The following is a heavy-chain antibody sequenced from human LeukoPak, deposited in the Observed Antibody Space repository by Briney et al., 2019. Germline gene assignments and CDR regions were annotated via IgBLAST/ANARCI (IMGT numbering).Heavy chain of an antibody. J-gene: IGHJ6*02. CDR1: GGSISSSSYY. CDR3: ARVNDSSGYYQYYYYGMDV. Sequence: SETLSLTCTVSGGSISSSSYYWGWIRQPPGKGLEWIGRIYYSGSTYYNPSLKSRVTISVDTSKNQFSLKLSSVTAADTAVYYCARVNDSSGYYQYYYYGMDVWGQGTTVTVSS. V-gene: IGHV4-39*07. D-gene: IGHD3-22*01. CDR2: IYYSGST.